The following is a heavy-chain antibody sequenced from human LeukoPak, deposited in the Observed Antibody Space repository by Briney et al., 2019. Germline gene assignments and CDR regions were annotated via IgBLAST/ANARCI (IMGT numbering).Heavy chain of an antibody. V-gene: IGHV4-30-4*08. J-gene: IGHJ4*02. CDR2: IYYSGST. CDR3: ARLTYGSGSYEEFDY. CDR1: GGSISSSSYY. Sequence: SETLSLTCTVSGGSISSSSYYWGWIRQPPGKGLEWIGYIYYSGSTYYNPSLKSRVTISVDTSKNQFSLKLSSVTAADTGVYYCARLTYGSGSYEEFDYWGQGTLVTVSS. D-gene: IGHD3-10*01.